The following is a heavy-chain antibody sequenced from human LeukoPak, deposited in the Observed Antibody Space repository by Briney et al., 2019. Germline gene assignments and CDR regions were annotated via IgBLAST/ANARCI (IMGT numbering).Heavy chain of an antibody. V-gene: IGHV1-24*01. J-gene: IGHJ4*02. Sequence: ASVKVSCKVSGSTLNELSMHWVRQAPGKGLEWMGGFHPEDGETIYAQKFQGRVTMTRDTSTSTVYMELSSLRSEDTAVYYCARDCRDSYYFDYWGQGTLVTVSS. CDR2: FHPEDGET. D-gene: IGHD6-6*01. CDR1: GSTLNELS. CDR3: ARDCRDSYYFDY.